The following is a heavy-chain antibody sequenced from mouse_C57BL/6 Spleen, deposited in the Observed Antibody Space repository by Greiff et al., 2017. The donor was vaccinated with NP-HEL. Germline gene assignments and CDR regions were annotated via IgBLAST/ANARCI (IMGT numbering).Heavy chain of an antibody. CDR3: AKTYGVAGDYAMDY. CDR1: GFSLTSYG. V-gene: IGHV2-5*01. J-gene: IGHJ4*01. Sequence: VQLVESGPGLVQPSQSLSITCTVSGFSLTSYGVHWVRQSPGKGLEWLGVIWRGGSTDYNAAFMSRLSITKDNSKSQVFFKMNSLQADDTAIYYCAKTYGVAGDYAMDYWGQGTSVTVSS. CDR2: IWRGGST. D-gene: IGHD1-1*01.